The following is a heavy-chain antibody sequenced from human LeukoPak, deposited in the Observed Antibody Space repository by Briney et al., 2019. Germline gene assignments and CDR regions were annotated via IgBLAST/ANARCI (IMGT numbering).Heavy chain of an antibody. D-gene: IGHD3-10*01. CDR1: GGSFSGYY. CDR2: INHSGST. V-gene: IGHV4-34*01. J-gene: IGHJ5*02. Sequence: SETLSLTCAVYGGSFSGYYWSWIRQPPGKGLEWIGEINHSGSTNYNPSLKSRVTISVDTSKNQFSLKLSSVTAADTAVYYCARRRGITPNWFDPWGQGTLVTVSS. CDR3: ARRRGITPNWFDP.